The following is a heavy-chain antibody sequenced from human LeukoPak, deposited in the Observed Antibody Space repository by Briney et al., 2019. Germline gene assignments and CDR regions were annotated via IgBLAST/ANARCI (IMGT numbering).Heavy chain of an antibody. CDR2: IIPIFGTA. CDR1: GGTFNSYA. V-gene: IGHV1-69*05. D-gene: IGHD3-3*01. Sequence: SVKVSCKDSGGTFNSYAISWVRQAPGQGLEWMGRIIPIFGTANYAQKFQGRVTITTDESTSTAYMELSSLRSEDPAVYYCARDDTVLVVLIAPFDYGGQGTLVTVPS. CDR3: ARDDTVLVVLIAPFDY. J-gene: IGHJ4*02.